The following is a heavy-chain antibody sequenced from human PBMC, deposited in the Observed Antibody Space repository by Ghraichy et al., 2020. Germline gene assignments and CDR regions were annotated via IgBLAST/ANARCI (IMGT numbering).Heavy chain of an antibody. CDR1: GGSISSSSYY. CDR3: ARHTVTHSLLNNWFDP. CDR2: IYYSGST. D-gene: IGHD4-17*01. J-gene: IGHJ5*02. Sequence: SETLSLTCTVSGGSISSSSYYWGWIRQPPGKGLEWIGSIYYSGSTYYNPSLKSRVTISVDTSKNQFSLKLSSVTAADTAVYYCARHTVTHSLLNNWFDPWGQGTLVTVSS. V-gene: IGHV4-39*01.